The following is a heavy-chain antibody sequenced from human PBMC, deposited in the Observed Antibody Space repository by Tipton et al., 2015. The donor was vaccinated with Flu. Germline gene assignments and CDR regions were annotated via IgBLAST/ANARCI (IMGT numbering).Heavy chain of an antibody. Sequence: TLSLTCAVSGYSINSGYFWGWIRQPPGKGLEWIGSVSHSGRTYYNPSLKSRVTISVDTWKTQFSLKLTSVTAADTAVYYCARGRSYSSARLDYWGQGTLVTVSS. CDR3: ARGRSYSSARLDY. V-gene: IGHV4-38-2*01. CDR2: VSHSGRT. J-gene: IGHJ4*02. D-gene: IGHD6-6*01. CDR1: GYSINSGYF.